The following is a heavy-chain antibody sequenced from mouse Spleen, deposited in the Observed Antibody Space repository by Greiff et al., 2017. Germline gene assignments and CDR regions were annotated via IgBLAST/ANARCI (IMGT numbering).Heavy chain of an antibody. CDR2: ISYDGSN. J-gene: IGHJ2*01. CDR1: GYSITSGYY. Sequence: EVKLQESGPGLVKPSQSLSLSCSVTGYSITSGYYWNWIRQFPGNKLEWMGYISYDGSNNYNPSLKNRISITRDTSKNQFFLKLNSVTTEDTATYYCARGDYDYPFDYWGQGTTLTVSS. CDR3: ARGDYDYPFDY. D-gene: IGHD2-4*01. V-gene: IGHV3-6*01.